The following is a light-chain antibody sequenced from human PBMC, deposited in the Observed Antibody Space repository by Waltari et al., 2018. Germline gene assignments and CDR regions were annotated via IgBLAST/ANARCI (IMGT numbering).Light chain of an antibody. Sequence: DIQLTQSPSSLSASVGDRVTITCRASQSMNTNLNWYQERPGKAPKLLIYVTSNLQSGVPSRFSGSASWTDFTLTISSLQPEDFATYYCQQSYSIPITFGQGTRLEIK. CDR2: VTS. CDR1: QSMNTN. V-gene: IGKV1-39*01. CDR3: QQSYSIPIT. J-gene: IGKJ5*01.